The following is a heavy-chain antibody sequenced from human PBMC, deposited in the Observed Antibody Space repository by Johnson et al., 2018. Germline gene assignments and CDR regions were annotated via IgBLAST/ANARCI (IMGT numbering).Heavy chain of an antibody. J-gene: IGHJ6*04. V-gene: IGHV3-23*04. D-gene: IGHD2-2*01. CDR3: ALTQGYCSSTSCLTLYGMDV. Sequence: VQLVQSGGGLVQPGGSLRLSCAASGFTFSSYALSCVRQAPGKGLEWVSAISGSGGSTYYADPVKGRFTISRDNAKNSLYLQMNSLRAEDTAVYYCALTQGYCSSTSCLTLYGMDVWGKGTTVTVSS. CDR2: ISGSGGST. CDR1: GFTFSSYA.